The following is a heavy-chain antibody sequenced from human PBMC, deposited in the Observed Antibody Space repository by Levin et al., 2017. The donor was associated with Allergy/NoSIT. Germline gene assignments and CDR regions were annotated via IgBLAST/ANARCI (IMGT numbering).Heavy chain of an antibody. CDR3: ARGPPLAS. CDR1: GDSISRGTYS. CDR2: INHSGFT. V-gene: IGHV4-30-2*01. Sequence: TPSETLSLTCAVSGDSISRGTYSWSWIRQPPGKGLEWIGYINHSGFTYFNPSLKSRVTISLDRPNNQFSLQLKSVTAADTAVYFCARGPPLASWGQGILVTVSS. J-gene: IGHJ5*01.